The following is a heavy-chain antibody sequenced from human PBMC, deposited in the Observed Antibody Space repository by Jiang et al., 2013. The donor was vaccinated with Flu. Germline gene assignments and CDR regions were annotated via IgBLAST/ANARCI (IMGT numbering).Heavy chain of an antibody. CDR3: ASPNTGYAIDY. Sequence: SSYAISWVRQAPGQGLEWMGGIIPXFGTANYAQKFQGRVTITADKSTSTAYMELSSLRSEDTAVYYCASPNTGYAIDYWGQGTLVTVSS. D-gene: IGHD2-2*01. CDR2: IIPXFGTA. J-gene: IGHJ4*02. CDR1: SSYA. V-gene: IGHV1-69*06.